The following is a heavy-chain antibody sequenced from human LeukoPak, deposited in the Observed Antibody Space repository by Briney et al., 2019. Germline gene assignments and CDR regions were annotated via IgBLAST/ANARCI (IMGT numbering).Heavy chain of an antibody. V-gene: IGHV3-48*02. D-gene: IGHD3-3*01. CDR2: IRSSSSTV. CDR3: ARETASGHYFDY. J-gene: IGHJ4*02. Sequence: AGGSLRLSCAASGFTFSRYSMNWVRQAPGKGLEWVSYIRSSSSTVYYADSLKGRFTISRDNAKNSLYLQMNSLRDEDTAVYYCARETASGHYFDYWGQGTLVTVSS. CDR1: GFTFSRYS.